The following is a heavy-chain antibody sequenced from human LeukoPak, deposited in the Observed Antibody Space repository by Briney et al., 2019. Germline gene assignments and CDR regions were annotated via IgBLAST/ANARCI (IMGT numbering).Heavy chain of an antibody. D-gene: IGHD3-22*01. Sequence: ASVKVSCKASGYTFTSYGISWVRQAPGQGLEWMGWINPNSGGTNYAQKFQGRVTMTRDTSISTAYMELSRLRSDDTAVYYCARGKVEYYDSGPDAFDIWGQGTMVTVSS. CDR1: GYTFTSYG. J-gene: IGHJ3*02. CDR2: INPNSGGT. CDR3: ARGKVEYYDSGPDAFDI. V-gene: IGHV1-2*02.